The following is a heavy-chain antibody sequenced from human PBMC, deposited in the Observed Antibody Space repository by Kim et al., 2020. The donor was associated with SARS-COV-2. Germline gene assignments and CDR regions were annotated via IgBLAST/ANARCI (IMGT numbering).Heavy chain of an antibody. D-gene: IGHD1-26*01. J-gene: IGHJ4*02. V-gene: IGHV1-69*01. CDR3: ATEGQIVGATTYLDY. Sequence: QEVQGRVTITADESTSTAYMELSSLRSEDTAVYYCATEGQIVGATTYLDYWGQGTLVTVSS.